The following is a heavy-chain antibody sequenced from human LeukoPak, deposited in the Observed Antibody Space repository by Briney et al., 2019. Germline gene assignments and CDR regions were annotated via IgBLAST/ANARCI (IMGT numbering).Heavy chain of an antibody. CDR3: ATDPVGYCNADGCYSVDY. D-gene: IGHD2-15*01. CDR2: FDPEHGET. J-gene: IGHJ4*02. V-gene: IGHV1-24*01. CDR1: GYTLTELS. Sequence: ASVKVSCKVSGYTLTELSMHWARQAPGKGLEWMGGFDPEHGETVYAQKFQGRLTMTEDTSTHTAYMELSSLRSDDTAVYYCATDPVGYCNADGCYSVDYWGQGTLVTVSS.